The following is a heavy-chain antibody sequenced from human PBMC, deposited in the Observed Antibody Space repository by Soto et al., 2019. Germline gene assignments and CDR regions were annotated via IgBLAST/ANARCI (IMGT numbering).Heavy chain of an antibody. CDR1: GFTFSSYS. J-gene: IGHJ4*02. CDR3: ARSGSSSTSPIY. V-gene: IGHV3-48*04. CDR2: ISSSSSTI. D-gene: IGHD2-2*01. Sequence: TGGSLRLSCAASGFTFSSYSMNWVRQAPGKGLEWVSYISSSSSTIYYADSVEGRFTVSRDNAKNSLYLQMNSLRAEDTAVYYCARSGSSSTSPIYWGPGTMVTVYS.